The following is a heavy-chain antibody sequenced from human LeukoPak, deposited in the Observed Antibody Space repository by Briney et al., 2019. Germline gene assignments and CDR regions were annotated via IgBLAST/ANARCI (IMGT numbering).Heavy chain of an antibody. CDR2: INTDGSIT. CDR1: GFVFSSYW. CDR3: TRDTFGPDDH. D-gene: IGHD3-16*01. J-gene: IGHJ5*02. Sequence: GGSLRLFCAASGFVFSSYWMHWVRQVPGKGLVWVSRINTDGSITNYADSVRGRFTISRDNAKRTLFLQMNSLRAEDTAVYYCTRDTFGPDDHWGQGTLVTVSS. V-gene: IGHV3-74*01.